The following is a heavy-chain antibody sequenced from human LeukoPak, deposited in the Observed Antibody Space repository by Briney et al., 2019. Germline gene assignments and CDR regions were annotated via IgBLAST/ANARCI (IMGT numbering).Heavy chain of an antibody. J-gene: IGHJ4*02. V-gene: IGHV1-58*02. CDR3: AADLGSTVTTELDF. CDR2: IVVGSGNT. CDR1: GFTFATSA. Sequence: SVKVSCKASGFTFATSAIQWERQARGQRIEWMGWIVVGSGNTNYAQKFQERVTITRDMSTSTAYMELSSLRSEDTAVYYCAADLGSTVTTELDFWGQGTLVTVSS. D-gene: IGHD4-17*01.